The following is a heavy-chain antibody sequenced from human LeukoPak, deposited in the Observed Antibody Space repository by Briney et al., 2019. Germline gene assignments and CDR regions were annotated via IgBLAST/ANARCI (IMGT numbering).Heavy chain of an antibody. Sequence: SETLSLTCAVHGGSFSGYYWSWIRQPPGKGLEWIGYIFHSGSTYYNPSLKSRVTISVDTSKNQFSLKLSSVTAADTAVYYCAKGTHSSSWHWYDPWGQGTLVTVSS. CDR3: AKGTHSSSWHWYDP. CDR2: IFHSGST. J-gene: IGHJ5*02. D-gene: IGHD6-13*01. V-gene: IGHV4-34*01. CDR1: GGSFSGYY.